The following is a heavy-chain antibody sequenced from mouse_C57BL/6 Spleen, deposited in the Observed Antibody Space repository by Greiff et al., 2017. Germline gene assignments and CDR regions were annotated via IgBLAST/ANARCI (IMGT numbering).Heavy chain of an antibody. CDR3: ARGKTGTWYFDY. Sequence: EVHLVESGAELVKPGASVKLSCTASGFNIKDYYMHWVKQRTEQGLEWIGRIDPEDGETKYAPKFQGKATITADTSSNTAYLQLSSLTSEDTAVYYCARGKTGTWYFDYWGQGTTLTVSS. CDR2: IDPEDGET. CDR1: GFNIKDYY. V-gene: IGHV14-2*01. D-gene: IGHD4-1*01. J-gene: IGHJ2*01.